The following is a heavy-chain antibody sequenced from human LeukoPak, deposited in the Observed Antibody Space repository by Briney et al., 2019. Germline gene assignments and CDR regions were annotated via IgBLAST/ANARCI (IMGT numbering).Heavy chain of an antibody. V-gene: IGHV4-59*13. Sequence: SETLSLTCTVWGGFINSYYGSWIRQPRGGGVEWIVYIYDSGRTKYNPCLRSRVSIAVDRSRNQFFLMLNSVTAADTDINYWARVHTGYYFWTGDYPGAGMDVWGQGTPVTVSS. J-gene: IGHJ6*02. CDR1: GGFINSYY. D-gene: IGHD3/OR15-3a*01. CDR3: ARVHTGYYFWTGDYPGAGMDV. CDR2: IYDSGRT.